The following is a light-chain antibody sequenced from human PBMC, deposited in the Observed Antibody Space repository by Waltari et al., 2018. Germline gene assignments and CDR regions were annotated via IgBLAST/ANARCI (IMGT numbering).Light chain of an antibody. CDR2: GAS. CDR1: QSVKDN. J-gene: IGKJ4*01. V-gene: IGKV3-15*01. CDR3: QQCDHWPLT. Sequence: ERVLTQSPATLSVSPGGRVTLYCSASQSVKDNLAWYQQKPGQPPRLLIYGASTRATGIPARFSGSGSGSEYSLTISSLQSEDFAVYYCQQCDHWPLTFGGGTRVEIK.